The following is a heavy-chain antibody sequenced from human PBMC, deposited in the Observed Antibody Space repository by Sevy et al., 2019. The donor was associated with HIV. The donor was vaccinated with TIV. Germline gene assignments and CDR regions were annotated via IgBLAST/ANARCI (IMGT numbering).Heavy chain of an antibody. CDR3: ARGAYGGNSGHCDY. D-gene: IGHD4-17*01. Sequence: ASVKVSYKASGYTFTGYYMHWVRQAPGQGLEWMGWLNPNCGGTNYAQKFQGRVTMTRDTSISTAYMELSRLRSDDTAVYYCARGAYGGNSGHCDYWDQGTLVTVSS. V-gene: IGHV1-2*02. CDR2: LNPNCGGT. J-gene: IGHJ4*02. CDR1: GYTFTGYY.